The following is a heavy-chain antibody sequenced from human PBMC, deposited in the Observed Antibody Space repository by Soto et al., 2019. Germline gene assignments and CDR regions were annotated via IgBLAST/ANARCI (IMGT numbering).Heavy chain of an antibody. J-gene: IGHJ6*02. CDR3: ARKNTYYYDSSGRMDV. CDR1: GFTFSSYS. Sequence: EVQLVESGGGLVQPGGSLRLSCAASGFTFSSYSMNWVRQAPGKGLEWVSYISSSSNTIYYADSVKGRFTISRDNAKNSLYLQMNSLRDEDTAVYYCARKNTYYYDSSGRMDVWGQGTMVTVSS. CDR2: ISSSSNTI. D-gene: IGHD3-22*01. V-gene: IGHV3-48*02.